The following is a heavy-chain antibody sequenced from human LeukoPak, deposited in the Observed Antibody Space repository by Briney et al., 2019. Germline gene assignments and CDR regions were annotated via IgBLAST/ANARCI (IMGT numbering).Heavy chain of an antibody. CDR1: GYTLTELS. Sequence: ASVKASCKVSGYTLTELSMHWVRQAPGKGLEWMGGFDPEDGETIYAQKFQGRVTMTEDTSTDTAYMELSSLRSEDTAVYYCATIGYSSSLYYFDYWGQGTLVTVSS. CDR2: FDPEDGET. CDR3: ATIGYSSSLYYFDY. V-gene: IGHV1-24*01. D-gene: IGHD6-13*01. J-gene: IGHJ4*02.